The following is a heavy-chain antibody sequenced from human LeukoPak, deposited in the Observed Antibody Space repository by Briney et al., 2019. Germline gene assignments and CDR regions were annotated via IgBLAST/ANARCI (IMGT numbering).Heavy chain of an antibody. D-gene: IGHD6-13*01. CDR2: ISGSGNII. Sequence: GGSLRLSCIASEFIFSSYEMNWVRQAPGKGLEWVSYISGSGNIIYYADSVKGRFTISRDNAKNSLYLQMNSLRAEDTAVYYCARVSSSCLDYWGQGTLVTVSS. CDR3: ARVSSSCLDY. V-gene: IGHV3-48*03. J-gene: IGHJ4*02. CDR1: EFIFSSYE.